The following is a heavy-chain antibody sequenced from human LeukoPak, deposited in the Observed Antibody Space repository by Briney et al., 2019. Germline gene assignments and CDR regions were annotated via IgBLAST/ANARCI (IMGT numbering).Heavy chain of an antibody. D-gene: IGHD6-19*01. V-gene: IGHV3-53*01. J-gene: IGHJ4*02. CDR2: IYGGGST. CDR1: GFTFRTYG. Sequence: PGGSLRLSCAASGFTFRTYGMSWVRQAPGKGLEWVSAIYGGGSTYYADSVKGRFTISRDTPKNTLYLRMNSLRVEDTAVYYCASWPVGWYGEDSWGQGTLVTVSS. CDR3: ASWPVGWYGEDS.